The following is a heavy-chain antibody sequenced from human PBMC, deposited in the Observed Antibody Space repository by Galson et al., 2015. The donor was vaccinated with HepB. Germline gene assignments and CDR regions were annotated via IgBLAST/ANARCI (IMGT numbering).Heavy chain of an antibody. V-gene: IGHV1-46*01. J-gene: IGHJ5*02. CDR2: INPSDGGT. CDR1: GYTFTSYY. Sequence: SVKVSCKASGYTFTSYYIHWVRQAPGQGLEWVGIINPSDGGTSYGQNFQGRVTMTRDTSTSTVYMELSSLRSEDTAVYYCARGHDWPAGNWFDPGGQGTLLTVSS. CDR3: ARGHDWPAGNWFDP. D-gene: IGHD3-9*01.